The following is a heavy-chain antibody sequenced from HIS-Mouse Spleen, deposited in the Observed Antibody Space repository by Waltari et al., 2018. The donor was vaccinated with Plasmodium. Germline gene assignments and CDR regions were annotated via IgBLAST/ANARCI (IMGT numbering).Heavy chain of an antibody. Sequence: QVQLQQWGAGLLKPSETLSLTCAVYGGSFSGYYWSWIRQPPGKGLEWIGEINHSGSTNYNPALKSRVTIAVDTSKNQFSLKRSSVTAADTAVYYCARGQLGIDAFDIWGQGTMVTVSS. CDR3: ARGQLGIDAFDI. J-gene: IGHJ3*02. V-gene: IGHV4-34*01. CDR2: INHSGST. D-gene: IGHD7-27*01. CDR1: GGSFSGYY.